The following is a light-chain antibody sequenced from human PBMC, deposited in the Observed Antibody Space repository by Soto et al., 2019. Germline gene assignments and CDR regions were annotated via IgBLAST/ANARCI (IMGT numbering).Light chain of an antibody. CDR3: SSYAGSDTLV. V-gene: IGLV2-23*02. CDR1: SSDVGSYPL. Sequence: QSVLTQPASVSGSPGQSITIPCTGTSSDVGSYPLVSWYQQHPGKAPKLIIYEVSKRPSGVSNRFSGSKSGNTAYLTISGLQAEDEADYYCSSYAGSDTLVFGGGTKVTVL. CDR2: EVS. J-gene: IGLJ2*01.